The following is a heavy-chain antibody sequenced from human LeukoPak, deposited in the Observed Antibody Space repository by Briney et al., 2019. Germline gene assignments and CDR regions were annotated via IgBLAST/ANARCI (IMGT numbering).Heavy chain of an antibody. J-gene: IGHJ4*02. Sequence: GGSLRLSCAASGFTVSSNYMSWVRQAPGKGLEWVSVIYSGGSTYYADSVKGRFTISRDNSKNALYLQMNGLRADDTAVYYCGIRDTSDYYVFWGQGTLVTVSS. D-gene: IGHD3-22*01. CDR2: IYSGGST. V-gene: IGHV3-53*01. CDR3: GIRDTSDYYVF. CDR1: GFTVSSNY.